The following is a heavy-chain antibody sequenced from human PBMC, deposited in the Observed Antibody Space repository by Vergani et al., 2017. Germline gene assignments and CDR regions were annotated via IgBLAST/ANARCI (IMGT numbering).Heavy chain of an antibody. Sequence: EVQLVESGGGLVQPGGSLRLSCAASGFTFSSYEMNWVRQAPGKGVEWVSYISSSGSTIYYADSVKGRFTISRDNAKNSLYLQMNSLRAEDTAVYYCARAMVVVRGSSYWYFDLWGHGTLVTVSS. CDR2: ISSSGSTI. J-gene: IGHJ2*01. D-gene: IGHD3-22*01. CDR3: ARAMVVVRGSSYWYFDL. CDR1: GFTFSSYE. V-gene: IGHV3-48*03.